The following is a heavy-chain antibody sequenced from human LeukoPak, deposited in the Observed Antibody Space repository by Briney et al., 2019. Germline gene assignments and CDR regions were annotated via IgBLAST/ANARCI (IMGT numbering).Heavy chain of an antibody. CDR2: IYPGDSDT. CDR1: GYSFTSYW. CDR3: ARAPPAYCGGDCYQPLDP. D-gene: IGHD2-21*02. Sequence: GESLKISCKGSGYSFTSYWIGWVRQMPGKGLEWMGIIYPGDSDTRYSPSFQGQVTISADKSISTAYLQWSSLKASDTAMYYCARAPPAYCGGDCYQPLDPWGQGTLVTVSS. V-gene: IGHV5-51*01. J-gene: IGHJ5*02.